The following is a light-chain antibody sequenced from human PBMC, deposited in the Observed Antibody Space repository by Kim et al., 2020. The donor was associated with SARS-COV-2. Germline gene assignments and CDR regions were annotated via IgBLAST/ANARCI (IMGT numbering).Light chain of an antibody. CDR3: QQYYSPPWT. V-gene: IGKV4-1*01. J-gene: IGKJ1*01. Sequence: DIAVTQSPDSLAVSLGERATINCKPSQSVLWTSNNKHYLAWYQLKAGRPPKLLIYWASTRESGVPDRFSGSGSGTDFTLTISSLQAEDAAVYYCQQYYSPPWTFGQGTRVEIK. CDR1: QSVLWTSNNKHY. CDR2: WAS.